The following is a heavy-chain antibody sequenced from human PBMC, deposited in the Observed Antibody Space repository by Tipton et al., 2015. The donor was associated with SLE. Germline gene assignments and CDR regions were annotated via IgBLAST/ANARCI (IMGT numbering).Heavy chain of an antibody. D-gene: IGHD7-27*01. CDR3: ARAAPKTGVDP. CDR2: IYTSGST. J-gene: IGHJ5*02. CDR1: GGSISSYY. V-gene: IGHV4-4*09. Sequence: TLSLTCAVSGGSISSYYWSWIRQPPGKGLEWIGYIYTSGSTNYNPSLKSRVTISVDTSKNQFSLKLSSVTAADTAVYYCARAAPKTGVDPWGQGTLVTVSS.